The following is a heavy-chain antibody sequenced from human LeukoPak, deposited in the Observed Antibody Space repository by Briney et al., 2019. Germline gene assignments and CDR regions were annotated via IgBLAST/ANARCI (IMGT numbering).Heavy chain of an antibody. CDR1: GFTFSSYA. V-gene: IGHV3-23*01. CDR3: AKAVDYGDFRNAFDI. CDR2: ISGSGGAT. D-gene: IGHD4-17*01. J-gene: IGHJ3*02. Sequence: TGVSLRLSCAASGFTFSSYAMSWVRQAPGKGLEWVSAISGSGGATYHADSVKGRFIISRDNSKNTLYLQMNSLRAEDTAVYHCAKAVDYGDFRNAFDIWGQGTTVTVSS.